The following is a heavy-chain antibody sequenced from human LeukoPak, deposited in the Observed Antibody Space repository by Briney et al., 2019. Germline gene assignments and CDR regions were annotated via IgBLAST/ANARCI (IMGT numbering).Heavy chain of an antibody. CDR2: IYSGGST. V-gene: IGHV3-66*01. Sequence: GGSLRLSCAASGFTVSSNYMSWVRQAPGKGLEWVSVIYSGGSTYYAASVKGRFTISRDNSKNTLYLQMNSLRAEDTAVYYCARDGRVYDSSGYSYYYYGMDVWGQGTTVTVSS. CDR3: ARDGRVYDSSGYSYYYYGMDV. J-gene: IGHJ6*02. D-gene: IGHD3-22*01. CDR1: GFTVSSNY.